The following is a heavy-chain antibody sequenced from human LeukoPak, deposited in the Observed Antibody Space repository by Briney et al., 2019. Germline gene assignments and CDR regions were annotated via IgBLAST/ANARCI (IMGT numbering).Heavy chain of an antibody. V-gene: IGHV3-33*01. Sequence: GGSLRLSCAASGLTFSSYGMHWVRQAPGKGLEWVAVIWYDGSNKYYADSVKGRFTISRDNSKNTLYLQMNSLRAEDTAVYYCARESWEGTIFGAHDYWGQGTLVTVSS. D-gene: IGHD3-3*01. CDR3: ARESWEGTIFGAHDY. J-gene: IGHJ4*02. CDR1: GLTFSSYG. CDR2: IWYDGSNK.